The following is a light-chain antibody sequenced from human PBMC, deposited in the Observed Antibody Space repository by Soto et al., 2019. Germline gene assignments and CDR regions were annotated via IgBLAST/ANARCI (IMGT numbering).Light chain of an antibody. J-gene: IGKJ1*01. Sequence: DIQLTQSPPTLSASVGDRVTITCRASQSIRYYLAWYQQMPGKAPKLLIYGASSLQSGVPSRFSGSGFGTEFTLIFSSLQSDYFATYFCQHHNSYSQTFGQGTKVDIK. V-gene: IGKV1-5*01. CDR3: QHHNSYSQT. CDR2: GAS. CDR1: QSIRYY.